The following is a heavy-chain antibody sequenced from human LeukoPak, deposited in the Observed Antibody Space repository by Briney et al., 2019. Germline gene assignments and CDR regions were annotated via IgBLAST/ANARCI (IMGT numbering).Heavy chain of an antibody. CDR1: GGSFSGYY. J-gene: IGHJ4*02. CDR3: AVVDNSGWYCHDY. V-gene: IGHV4-34*01. D-gene: IGHD6-19*01. CDR2: INHSGST. Sequence: SETLSLTCAVYGGSFSGYYWSWIRQPPGKGLEWIGEINHSGSTNYNPSLKSRVTISVDTSKNQFSLKLSSVTAADTAVYYCAVVDNSGWYCHDYWGQGTLVTVSS.